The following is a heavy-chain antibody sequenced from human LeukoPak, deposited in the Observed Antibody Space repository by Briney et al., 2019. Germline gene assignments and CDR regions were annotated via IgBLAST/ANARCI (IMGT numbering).Heavy chain of an antibody. V-gene: IGHV3-7*01. CDR2: IKQDGSEK. Sequence: GGSLRLSCAASGFTFSSYWMSWVRQAPGKGLEWVANIKQDGSEKYYVDSVKGRFTISRDNAKNSLYLQMNSLRAEDTAVYYSARDLYYDFWSGYYQYYYGMDVWGQGTTVTVSS. J-gene: IGHJ6*02. CDR3: ARDLYYDFWSGYYQYYYGMDV. CDR1: GFTFSSYW. D-gene: IGHD3-3*01.